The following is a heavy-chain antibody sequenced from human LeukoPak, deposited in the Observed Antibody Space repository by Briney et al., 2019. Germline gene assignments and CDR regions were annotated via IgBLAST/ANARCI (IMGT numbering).Heavy chain of an antibody. Sequence: SETLSLTCAVYGGSFSGYYWSWIRQPPGKGLEWIGEINHSGSTNYNPSLKSRVTISVDTSKNQFSLKLSSVTAADTAVYYCAREARYCSGGSCYPNRYYYMDVWGKGTTVTVSS. V-gene: IGHV4-34*01. CDR3: AREARYCSGGSCYPNRYYYMDV. J-gene: IGHJ6*03. CDR2: INHSGST. D-gene: IGHD2-15*01. CDR1: GGSFSGYY.